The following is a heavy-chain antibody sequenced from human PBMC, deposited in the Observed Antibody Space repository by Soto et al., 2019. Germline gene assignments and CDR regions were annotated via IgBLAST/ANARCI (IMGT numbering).Heavy chain of an antibody. CDR2: IYYSGST. J-gene: IGHJ4*02. D-gene: IGHD3-22*01. CDR1: GGSISSGGYS. V-gene: IGHV4-61*08. CDR3: ARGTPLGYDSSGYLVY. Sequence: SETLSLTCAVSGGSISSGGYSWSWIRQPPGKGLEWIGYIYYSGSTNYNPSLKSRVTISVDTSKNQFSLKLSSVTAADTAVYYCARGTPLGYDSSGYLVYWGQGTLVTVSS.